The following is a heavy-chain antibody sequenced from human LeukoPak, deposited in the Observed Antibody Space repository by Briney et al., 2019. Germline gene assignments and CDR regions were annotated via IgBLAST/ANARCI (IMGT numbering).Heavy chain of an antibody. CDR2: IYYSGST. J-gene: IGHJ4*02. V-gene: IGHV4-59*01. Sequence: SETLSLTRTVSGGSISNFFWSWIRQPPGKGLEWIGYIYYSGSTNYNPSLKSRVTISIRTSRNQFSLKLSSVTAADTAVYYCARGDTAMVPIEDWGQGTLVIVSS. CDR3: ARGDTAMVPIED. D-gene: IGHD5-18*01. CDR1: GGSISNFF.